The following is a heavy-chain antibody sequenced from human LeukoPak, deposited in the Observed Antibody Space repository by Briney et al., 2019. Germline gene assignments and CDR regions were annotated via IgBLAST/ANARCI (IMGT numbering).Heavy chain of an antibody. CDR2: VYYTGST. CDR1: GGSVSNYY. D-gene: IGHD6-6*01. Sequence: SETLFLTCSVSGGSVSNYYWSWIRQPPGKGLEWIGYVYYTGSTNYNPSLKSRVTMFEDKSKNQFSLRLYSVTVADTAVYYCARHFAYSSSSYFDYWGQGSLVTVSS. CDR3: ARHFAYSSSSYFDY. V-gene: IGHV4-59*08. J-gene: IGHJ4*02.